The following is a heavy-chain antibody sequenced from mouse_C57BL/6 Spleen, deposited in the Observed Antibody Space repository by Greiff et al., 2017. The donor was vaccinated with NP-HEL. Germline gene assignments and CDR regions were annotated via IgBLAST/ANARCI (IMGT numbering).Heavy chain of an antibody. CDR3: AREDGRDPFDY. Sequence: EVMLVESGGGLVKPGGSLKLSCAASGFTFSSYAMSWVRQTPEKRLEWVATISDGGSYTYYPDNVKGRFTISRDNAKNNLYLQMSHLKSEDTAMYYCAREDGRDPFDYWGQGTTLTVSS. CDR2: ISDGGSYT. V-gene: IGHV5-4*01. CDR1: GFTFSSYA. D-gene: IGHD1-1*01. J-gene: IGHJ2*01.